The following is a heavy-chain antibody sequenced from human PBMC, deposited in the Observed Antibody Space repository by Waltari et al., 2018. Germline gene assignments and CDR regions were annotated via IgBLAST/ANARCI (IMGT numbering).Heavy chain of an antibody. Sequence: EVQLVESGGGLVQPGGSLRLSCGASGFTFSRYWMSWVRQTPGKGLEWVANINYDGSQKYYVDSVKGRFTISRDNAKNSVYLQMNSLRVEDTAVYYCAKSRGFEYWGQGTLITVSP. CDR1: GFTFSRYW. CDR2: INYDGSQK. J-gene: IGHJ4*02. D-gene: IGHD2-2*01. V-gene: IGHV3-7*01. CDR3: AKSRGFEY.